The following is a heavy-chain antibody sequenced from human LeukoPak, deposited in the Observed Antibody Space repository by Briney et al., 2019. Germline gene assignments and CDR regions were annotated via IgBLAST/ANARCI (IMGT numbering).Heavy chain of an antibody. CDR1: GFTFSSDW. D-gene: IGHD6-13*01. CDR3: ASSIAAAGIGWFDR. Sequence: ARSLTLSCAASGFTFSSDWMSWVRQAPGTGLDWVANIKKDGSETYYVDSVKGRFTITRDNAKNSLYLQMNSLRAEDTAVYYCASSIAAAGIGWFDRWGQGTLVTVSS. V-gene: IGHV3-7*01. CDR2: IKKDGSET. J-gene: IGHJ5*02.